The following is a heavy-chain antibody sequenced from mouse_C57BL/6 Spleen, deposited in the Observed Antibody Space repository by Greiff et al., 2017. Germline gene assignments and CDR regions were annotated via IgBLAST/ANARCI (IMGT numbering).Heavy chain of an antibody. CDR2: IWTGGGT. CDR1: GFSLTSYA. Sequence: QVQLKESGPGLVAPSQSLSITCTVSGFSLTSYAISWVRQPPGKGLEWLGVIWTGGGTNYNSALKSRLSISKDNSKSQVFLKMNSLQTDDTARYYCASSFYYGYDWYFDVWGTGTTVTVSS. D-gene: IGHD2-2*01. V-gene: IGHV2-9-1*01. CDR3: ASSFYYGYDWYFDV. J-gene: IGHJ1*03.